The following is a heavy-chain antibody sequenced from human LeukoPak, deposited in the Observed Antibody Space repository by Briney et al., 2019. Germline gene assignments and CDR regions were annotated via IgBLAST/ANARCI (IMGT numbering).Heavy chain of an antibody. D-gene: IGHD6-13*01. V-gene: IGHV3-23*01. J-gene: IGHJ6*03. Sequence: GGSLRLSCAASGFTFSSYAMSWVRQAPGKGLEWVSGISASGGTIYYADSVKGRVTISRDNSKNSLFLQMNSLRAEDTAVYYCAKQGRSWYYSYMDVWGKGTTVTVSS. CDR3: AKQGRSWYYSYMDV. CDR1: GFTFSSYA. CDR2: ISASGGTI.